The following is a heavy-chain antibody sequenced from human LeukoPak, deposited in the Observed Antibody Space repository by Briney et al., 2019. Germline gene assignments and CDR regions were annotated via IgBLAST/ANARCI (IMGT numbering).Heavy chain of an antibody. CDR3: AGAYYYDSSGYSDAFDI. J-gene: IGHJ3*02. CDR1: GGSISSYY. CDR2: IYYSGST. V-gene: IGHV4-59*01. Sequence: SETLSLTCTVSGGSISSYYWSWIQQPPGKGLEWIGYIYYSGSTNYNPSLKSRVTISVDTSKNQFSLKLSSVTAADTAVYYCAGAYYYDSSGYSDAFDIWGQGAMVTVSS. D-gene: IGHD3-22*01.